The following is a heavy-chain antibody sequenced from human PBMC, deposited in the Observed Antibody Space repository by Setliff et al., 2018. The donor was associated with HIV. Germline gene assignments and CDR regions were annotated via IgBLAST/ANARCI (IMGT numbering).Heavy chain of an antibody. J-gene: IGHJ6*03. CDR1: GGSFSGHY. D-gene: IGHD4-17*01. Sequence: PSETLSLTCAVYGGSFSGHYWSWIRQPPGKGLEWIGEINDFRSTNYNPSLKTRVTISVDTSKKQFSLRLSSVTAAGTAVYYCATRPDGATGNYFYMDVWGKGTTVTVSS. V-gene: IGHV4-34*01. CDR2: INDFRST. CDR3: ATRPDGATGNYFYMDV.